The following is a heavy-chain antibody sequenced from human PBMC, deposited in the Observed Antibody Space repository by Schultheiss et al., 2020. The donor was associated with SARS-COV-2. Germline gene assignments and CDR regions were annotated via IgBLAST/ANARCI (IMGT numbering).Heavy chain of an antibody. V-gene: IGHV3-13*03. CDR1: GFTFSSYD. J-gene: IGHJ6*02. D-gene: IGHD6-19*01. CDR3: ARGGLIAVAGTHHYYGMDV. CDR2: IGTAGDT. Sequence: GGSLRLSCAACGFTFSSYDMHWVRQATGKGLEWVSAIGTAGDTYYPGSVKGQFTISRENAKNSLYLQMNSLRAGDTAVYYCARGGLIAVAGTHHYYGMDVWGLGTTVTVSS.